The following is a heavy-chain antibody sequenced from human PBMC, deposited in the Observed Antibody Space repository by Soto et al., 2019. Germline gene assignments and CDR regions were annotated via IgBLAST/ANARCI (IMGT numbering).Heavy chain of an antibody. J-gene: IGHJ4*02. Sequence: GSLRLSCAASGFTFSSYAMSWVRRAPGKGLEWVSAISGSGGSTYYADSVKGRFTISRDNSKNTLYLQMNSLRAEDTAVYYCAKDRGTMIVVVTEAFDYWGQGTLVTVSS. V-gene: IGHV3-23*01. CDR3: AKDRGTMIVVVTEAFDY. CDR2: ISGSGGST. D-gene: IGHD3-22*01. CDR1: GFTFSSYA.